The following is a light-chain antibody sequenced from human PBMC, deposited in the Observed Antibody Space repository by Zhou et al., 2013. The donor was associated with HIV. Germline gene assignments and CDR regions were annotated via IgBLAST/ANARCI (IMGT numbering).Light chain of an antibody. CDR2: SAS. CDR3: LQHNSLPQT. V-gene: IGKV1-17*01. Sequence: DIQMTQSPSSLSASVGDRVTITCRASQGIRNDLAWYQQKPGTAPKRLIYSASSLQSGVPSRFSGSGSGTEFTLTIGSLQLEDFATYYCLQHNSLPQTFGQGTKVEIK. J-gene: IGKJ1*01. CDR1: QGIRND.